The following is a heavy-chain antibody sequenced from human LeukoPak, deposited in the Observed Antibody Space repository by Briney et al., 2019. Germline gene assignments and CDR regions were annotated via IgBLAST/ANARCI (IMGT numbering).Heavy chain of an antibody. V-gene: IGHV3-33*06. J-gene: IGHJ4*02. Sequence: PGGPLRLPCAPSVYIFRNHGVLWVRQASGKGLEGVAVIWGGGSRIYYADSVKGRFTITRDDSKNTLYLQMNGLRADDTALYYCAKGASGYGDFDYWGQGTLVTVSS. CDR1: VYIFRNHG. CDR2: IWGGGSRI. CDR3: AKGASGYGDFDY. D-gene: IGHD5-12*01.